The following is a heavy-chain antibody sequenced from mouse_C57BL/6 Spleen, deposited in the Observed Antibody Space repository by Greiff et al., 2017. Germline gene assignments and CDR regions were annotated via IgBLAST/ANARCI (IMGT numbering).Heavy chain of an antibody. CDR1: GYTFTDYN. D-gene: IGHD1-1*01. J-gene: IGHJ3*01. V-gene: IGHV1-22*01. CDR2: INPNNGGT. CDR3: ARTPGDYGSSYGFAY. Sequence: VQLQQSGPELVKPGASVKMSCKASGYTFTDYNMHWVKQSHGKSLEWIGYINPNNGGTSYNQKFKGKATLTVNKSSSTAYMELRSLTSEDSAVYYCARTPGDYGSSYGFAYWGQGTLVTVSA.